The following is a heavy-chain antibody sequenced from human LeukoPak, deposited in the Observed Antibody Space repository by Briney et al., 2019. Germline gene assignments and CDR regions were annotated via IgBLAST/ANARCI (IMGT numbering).Heavy chain of an antibody. CDR1: GYSFTSYW. J-gene: IGHJ5*02. D-gene: IGHD2-15*01. CDR2: IYPGDSDT. CDR3: ARRRVAANNWFDP. Sequence: GESLKISCKRSGYSFTSYWIGWVRQMPGKGLEWMGIIYPGDSDTRYSPSFQGQVTISADKSISTAYLQWSSLKASDTAMYYCARRRVAANNWFDPWGQGTLVTVSS. V-gene: IGHV5-51*01.